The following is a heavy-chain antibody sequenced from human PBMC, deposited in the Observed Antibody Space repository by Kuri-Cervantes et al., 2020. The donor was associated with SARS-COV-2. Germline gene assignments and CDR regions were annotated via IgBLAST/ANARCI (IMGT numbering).Heavy chain of an antibody. CDR1: GGSVTSAGYS. J-gene: IGHJ4*02. V-gene: IGHV4-30-2*06. CDR3: ASTTKSYYDSTQVAY. D-gene: IGHD3-22*01. CDR2: ISHSGST. Sequence: SETLSLTCVVSGGSVTSAGYSWNWIRQSPGKALEWLGFISHSGSTEYTPFLKSRLAISVDKAKNQVSLKVTSVSAADTAVYYCASTTKSYYDSTQVAYWGQGTLVTVSS.